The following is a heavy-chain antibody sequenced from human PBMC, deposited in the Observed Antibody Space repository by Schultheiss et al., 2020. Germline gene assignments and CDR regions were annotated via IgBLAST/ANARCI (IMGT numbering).Heavy chain of an antibody. J-gene: IGHJ3*02. CDR2: IYTSGST. CDR1: GGSISSGGYY. Sequence: SETLSLTCTVSGGSISSGGYYWSWIRQPPGKGLEWIGRIYTSGSTTYNPSLKSRVTISVDTSKSQLSLRLTSVTAADTAVYYCAKGGGSGWYRAFDIWGQGTMVNVSS. V-gene: IGHV4-61*08. CDR3: AKGGGSGWYRAFDI. D-gene: IGHD6-19*01.